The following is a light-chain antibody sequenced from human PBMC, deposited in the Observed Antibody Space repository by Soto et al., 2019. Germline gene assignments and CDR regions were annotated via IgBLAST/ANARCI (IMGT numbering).Light chain of an antibody. CDR2: AAS. J-gene: IGKJ1*01. CDR1: QGISSY. CDR3: QQYNSYWT. V-gene: IGKV1-9*01. Sequence: IQLTQSPSSLSASVGDRVTITCRASQGISSYLAWYQQKPGKAPKLLIYAASTLQSGVPSRFSGSGSGTEFTLTISSLQPDDFATYYCQQYNSYWTFGQGTKVDI.